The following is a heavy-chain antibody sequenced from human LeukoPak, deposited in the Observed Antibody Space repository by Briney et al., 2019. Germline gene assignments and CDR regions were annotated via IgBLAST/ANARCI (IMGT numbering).Heavy chain of an antibody. Sequence: ASVKVSCKASGGAFSSYAISWVRQAPGQGLEWMGRIIPILGIANYAQKFQGRVTITADKSTSTAYMELSSLRSEDTAVYYCARGRGSGYFDYWGQGTLVTVSS. CDR2: IIPILGIA. CDR1: GGAFSSYA. D-gene: IGHD3-10*01. CDR3: ARGRGSGYFDY. V-gene: IGHV1-69*04. J-gene: IGHJ4*02.